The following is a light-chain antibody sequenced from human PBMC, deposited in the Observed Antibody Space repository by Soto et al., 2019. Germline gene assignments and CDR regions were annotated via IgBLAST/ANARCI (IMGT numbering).Light chain of an antibody. Sequence: GDRVTITCRASQSIRIWLAWYQQKPGKAPQLLIYDASNLESGVPSRFSGSGSGTEFTLTISSLQPDDFATYYCQQYDSFSKTFGRGTKVEVK. CDR1: QSIRIW. CDR3: QQYDSFSKT. CDR2: DAS. V-gene: IGKV1-5*01. J-gene: IGKJ1*01.